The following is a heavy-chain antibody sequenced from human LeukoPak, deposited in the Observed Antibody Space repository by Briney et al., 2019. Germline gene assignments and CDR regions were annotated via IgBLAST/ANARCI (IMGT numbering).Heavy chain of an antibody. J-gene: IGHJ4*02. CDR3: ASPPADYYDSRDYFDY. V-gene: IGHV1-69*04. CDR1: GGTFSSHV. D-gene: IGHD3-22*01. Sequence: SVKVSCKASGGTFSSHVISWVRQAPGQGLEWMGRINRILGIANNAQKFQGRVTITADNSKSTAYMELSSLRSEDTAVYYCASPPADYYDSRDYFDYWGQGTLVTVSA. CDR2: INRILGIA.